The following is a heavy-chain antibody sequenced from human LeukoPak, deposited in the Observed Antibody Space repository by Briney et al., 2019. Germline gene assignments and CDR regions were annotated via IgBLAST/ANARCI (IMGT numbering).Heavy chain of an antibody. CDR1: GFTFSSYS. CDR2: ISSSSSYI. CDR3: VSQTMVRGVPPTHYYYYGMDV. D-gene: IGHD3-10*01. Sequence: PGGSLRLSCAASGFTFSSYSMNWVRQAPGKGLEWVSSISSSSSYIYYADSVKGRFTISRDNAKNSLYLQMNSLRAEDTAVYYCVSQTMVRGVPPTHYYYYGMDVWGKGTAVTVPS. J-gene: IGHJ6*04. V-gene: IGHV3-21*01.